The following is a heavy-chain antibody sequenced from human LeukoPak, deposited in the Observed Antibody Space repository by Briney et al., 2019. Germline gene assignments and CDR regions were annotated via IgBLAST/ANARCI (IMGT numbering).Heavy chain of an antibody. CDR1: GGSMSSTKW. J-gene: IGHJ4*02. D-gene: IGHD6-13*01. CDR3: ARRSQAAAGRGIDY. Sequence: SETLSLTCAVSGGSMSSTKWWSWVRQPPGKGLEWIGEIYHSGSTNYNPSLKSRITISVDRSKNQVSLNLSSVTAADTAVYYCARRSQAAAGRGIDYWGQGTLVTVSS. CDR2: IYHSGST. V-gene: IGHV4-4*02.